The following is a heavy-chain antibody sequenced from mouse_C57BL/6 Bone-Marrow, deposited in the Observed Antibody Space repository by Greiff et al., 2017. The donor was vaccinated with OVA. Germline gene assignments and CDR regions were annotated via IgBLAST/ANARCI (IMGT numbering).Heavy chain of an antibody. CDR2: IYPRSGYT. V-gene: IGHV1-81*01. D-gene: IGHD2-3*01. CDR3: ARRGWLLFAC. CDR1: GYTFTSYG. Sequence: QVQLQQSGAELARPGASVKLSCKASGYTFTSYGISWVKQRTGQGLEWIGEIYPRSGYTYYNEKFKGKATLTADQSSSTAYMELRSLAVEDCAVYFCARRGWLLFACWGQGTLVTVSA. J-gene: IGHJ3*01.